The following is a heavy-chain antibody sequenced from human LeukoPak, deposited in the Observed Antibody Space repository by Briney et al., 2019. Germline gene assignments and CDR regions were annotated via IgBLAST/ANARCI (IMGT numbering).Heavy chain of an antibody. V-gene: IGHV4-4*09. D-gene: IGHD5-12*01. CDR3: ARRGNSGYDWLHWFDP. CDR1: GGSISSYY. CDR2: IYTSGST. J-gene: IGHJ5*02. Sequence: SETLSLTCTVSGGSISSYYWSWIRQPPGKGLDWIGYIYTSGSTNYNPSLKSRVTISVDTSKNQFSLKLSSVTAADTAVYYCARRGNSGYDWLHWFDPWGQGTLVTVSS.